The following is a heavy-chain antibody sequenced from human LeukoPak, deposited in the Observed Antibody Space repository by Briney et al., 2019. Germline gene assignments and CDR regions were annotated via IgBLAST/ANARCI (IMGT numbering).Heavy chain of an antibody. CDR3: ARGYSSAGYYYYYMDV. Sequence: SETLSLTCTVSGGSISNFYWNWIRQPPGKGLEWIGHIYYSGSTNYNPSLKSRVNISVDTSKNQFSLKLSSVTAADTSVYYCARGYSSAGYYYYYMDVWGKGTTVTVSS. D-gene: IGHD6-19*01. CDR1: GGSISNFY. CDR2: IYYSGST. J-gene: IGHJ6*03. V-gene: IGHV4-59*01.